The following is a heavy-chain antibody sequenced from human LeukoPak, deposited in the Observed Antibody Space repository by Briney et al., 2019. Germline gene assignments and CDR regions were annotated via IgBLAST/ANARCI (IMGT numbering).Heavy chain of an antibody. V-gene: IGHV3-43*02. J-gene: IGHJ4*02. D-gene: IGHD6-19*01. CDR1: GFTFDDYA. CDR3: AKDLEPYTSGWYGDY. CDR2: ISGDGGST. Sequence: GGSLRLSCAASGFTFDDYAMHWVRQAPGKGLEWVSLISGDGGSTYYADSVKGRFTISRDNSKNTLYLQMNSLRVEDTAVYHCAKDLEPYTSGWYGDYWGQGTLVTVSS.